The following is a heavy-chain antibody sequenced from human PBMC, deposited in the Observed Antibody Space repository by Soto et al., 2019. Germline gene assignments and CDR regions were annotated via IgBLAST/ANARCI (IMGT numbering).Heavy chain of an antibody. CDR1: GGTFNNYV. CDR3: AGRCDGTNCLAHFDY. J-gene: IGHJ4*02. V-gene: IGHV1-69*06. D-gene: IGHD2-2*01. CDR2: IIPIFGTP. Sequence: SVKVSCKASGGTFNNYVINWVRQAPGQGLEWMAGIIPIFGTPNYAQKFQGRVTITADKSTSTAYMELNSLRSEDTAVYYCAGRCDGTNCLAHFDYWGQGTLVTVSS.